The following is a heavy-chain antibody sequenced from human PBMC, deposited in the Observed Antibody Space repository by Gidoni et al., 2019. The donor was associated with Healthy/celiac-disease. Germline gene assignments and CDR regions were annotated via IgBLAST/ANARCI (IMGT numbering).Heavy chain of an antibody. J-gene: IGHJ5*02. D-gene: IGHD4-17*01. CDR3: ARDRPSYGDYGT. CDR1: GFTLSSYS. Sequence: VQRVESGGGLVKHGESLRLTCAASGFTLSSYSMNWVRKAPRKGLGWVSSISSSSSYIYYADSVKGRFTISRDNAKNSLYLQMNSLRAEDTAVYYCARDRPSYGDYGTWGQGTLVTVSS. CDR2: ISSSSSYI. V-gene: IGHV3-21*01.